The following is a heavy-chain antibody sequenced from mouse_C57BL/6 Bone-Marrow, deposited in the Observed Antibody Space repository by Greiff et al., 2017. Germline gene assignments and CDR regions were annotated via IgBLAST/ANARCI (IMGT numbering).Heavy chain of an antibody. V-gene: IGHV5-12*01. CDR2: ISNGGGST. J-gene: IGHJ3*01. CDR1: GFTFSDYY. CDR3: ARLPAY. Sequence: EVQVVESGGGLVQPGGSLKLSCAASGFTFSDYYMYWVRQTPEKRLEWVAYISNGGGSTYYPDTVKGRFTISRDNAKNTLYLQMSRLKSEDTAMYYCARLPAYWGQGTLVTVSA.